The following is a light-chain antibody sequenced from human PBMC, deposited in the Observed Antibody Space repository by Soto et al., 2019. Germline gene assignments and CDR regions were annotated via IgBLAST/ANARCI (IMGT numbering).Light chain of an antibody. V-gene: IGKV3-20*01. CDR3: QHYDIATRT. CDR2: ATS. J-gene: IGKJ1*01. CDR1: QSVPSDS. Sequence: EIVLTQSTATLSVSPGEEAILSCRASQSVPSDSLAWYQHKPGQAPRLLIYATSKKATGVPARFGGSGTGTDFTLSVNTVEPEDFAVYYCQHYDIATRTFGQGTKLEVK.